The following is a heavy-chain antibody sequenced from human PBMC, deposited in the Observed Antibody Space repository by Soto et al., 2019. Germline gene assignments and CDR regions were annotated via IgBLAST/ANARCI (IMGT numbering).Heavy chain of an antibody. CDR3: ARVWEMATVAAFDN. CDR1: GYTFTNYW. CDR2: IYPGDFDT. V-gene: IGHV5-51*01. D-gene: IGHD1-26*01. Sequence: PGESLKISCKGSGYTFTNYWICCFRQMAGKGLEWMGIIYPGDFDTRYSPSFQGQVTISADKSINTAYLQWSSLTASDTAMYYCARVWEMATVAAFDNWGQGTLVTVSS. J-gene: IGHJ4*02.